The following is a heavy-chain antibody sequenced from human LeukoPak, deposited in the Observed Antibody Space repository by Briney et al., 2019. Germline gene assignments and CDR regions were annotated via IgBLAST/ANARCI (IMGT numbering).Heavy chain of an antibody. Sequence: GGSLRLSCAASGFTFSSYTMHWVRQAPGKGLEWVAVISFDGSNKYYADSVKGRFTISRDNSKNTLYLQMNSLRTEDTAVYYCARDPGPDYYDSSGYYWDYWGQGTLVTVSS. CDR1: GFTFSSYT. D-gene: IGHD3-22*01. CDR2: ISFDGSNK. V-gene: IGHV3-30-3*01. J-gene: IGHJ4*02. CDR3: ARDPGPDYYDSSGYYWDY.